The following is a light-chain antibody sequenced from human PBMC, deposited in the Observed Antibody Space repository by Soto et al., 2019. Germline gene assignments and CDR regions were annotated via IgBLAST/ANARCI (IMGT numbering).Light chain of an antibody. CDR3: KQYYSIPKT. Sequence: DIVMTQSPDSLAVSLGERATINCKSSQSVLYDSNNKNYLAWYQQKPGQPPKLLIYWAYTRESGVHDRFSGTGSGTDFTLTIRSLQAEDVAVYYCKQYYSIPKTFGQGTKVDIK. CDR1: QSVLYDSNNKNY. CDR2: WAY. J-gene: IGKJ1*01. V-gene: IGKV4-1*01.